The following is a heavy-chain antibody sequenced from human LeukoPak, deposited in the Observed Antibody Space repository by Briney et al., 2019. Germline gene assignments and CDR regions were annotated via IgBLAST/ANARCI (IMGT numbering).Heavy chain of an antibody. Sequence: GASVKVSCKASGYTFTSYGISWVRQAPGQGLEWMGWISAYNGNTNYAQKLQGRVTITRNTSISTAYMELSSLRSEDTAVYYCARVSLLWFGELFSRPFDYWGQGTLVTVSS. CDR1: GYTFTSYG. CDR2: ISAYNGNT. D-gene: IGHD3-10*01. CDR3: ARVSLLWFGELFSRPFDY. V-gene: IGHV1-18*01. J-gene: IGHJ4*02.